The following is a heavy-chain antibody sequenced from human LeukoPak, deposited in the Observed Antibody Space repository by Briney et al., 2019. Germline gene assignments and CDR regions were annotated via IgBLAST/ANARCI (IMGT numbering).Heavy chain of an antibody. Sequence: SGRSLRLSCAASGFTFSSYAMHWVRQAPGKGLEWVAVISYDGSNKYYADSVKGRFTISRDNSKNTLYLQMNSLRAEDTAVYYCATRGLYWGQGTLVTVSS. J-gene: IGHJ4*02. CDR3: ATRGLY. V-gene: IGHV3-30*04. CDR1: GFTFSSYA. CDR2: ISYDGSNK.